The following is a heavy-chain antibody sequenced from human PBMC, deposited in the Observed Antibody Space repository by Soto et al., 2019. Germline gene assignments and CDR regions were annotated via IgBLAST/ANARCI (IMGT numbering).Heavy chain of an antibody. D-gene: IGHD1-26*01. J-gene: IGHJ6*02. CDR2: ISSSGSTI. V-gene: IGHV3-48*03. CDR3: ARDRLQWELRYYYYYGMDV. CDR1: GFTFSSYE. Sequence: GGSLRLSCAASGFTFSSYEMNWVRQAPGKGLEWVSYISSSGSTIYYADSVKGRFTISRDNAKNSLYLQMNSLRAEDTAVYYCARDRLQWELRYYYYYGMDVWGQGTTVTVSS.